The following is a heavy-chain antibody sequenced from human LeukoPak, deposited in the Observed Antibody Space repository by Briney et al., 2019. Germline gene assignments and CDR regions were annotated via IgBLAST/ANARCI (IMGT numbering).Heavy chain of an antibody. CDR3: ARVVAAAASAQDLDY. Sequence: GGSLRLSCAASGFTFSSYWMTWVRQAPGKGLEWVANINQDGSEKYYVDSVKGRFTVSRDNAKNSLFLQMNSLRAEDTAVYYCARVVAAAASAQDLDYWGQGTLVTVSS. CDR1: GFTFSSYW. V-gene: IGHV3-7*01. J-gene: IGHJ4*02. CDR2: INQDGSEK. D-gene: IGHD6-13*01.